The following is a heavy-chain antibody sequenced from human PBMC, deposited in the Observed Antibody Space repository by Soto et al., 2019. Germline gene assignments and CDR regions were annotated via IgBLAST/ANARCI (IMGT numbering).Heavy chain of an antibody. D-gene: IGHD3-10*01. Sequence: GASVKVSCKASGYTFTDYFLHWARQAPGQGLEWMGWVNPNSGGTSYAQKFKDWVTMTRDTSINTAYMELRRLRSDDTALYFCARERSRGFGELGYYYYYYGMDVWGQGTTVTV. V-gene: IGHV1-2*04. CDR1: GYTFTDYF. CDR3: ARERSRGFGELGYYYYYYGMDV. CDR2: VNPNSGGT. J-gene: IGHJ6*02.